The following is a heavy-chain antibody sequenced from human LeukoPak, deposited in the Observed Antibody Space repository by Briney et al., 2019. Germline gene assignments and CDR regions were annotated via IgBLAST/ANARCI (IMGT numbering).Heavy chain of an antibody. CDR3: AREHTVAQRLSVFDY. CDR2: ISSGSSHI. J-gene: IGHJ4*02. D-gene: IGHD2-21*01. Sequence: PGGSLRLSCAASGFTFSTYSMDWVRQAPGKGLEWVSSISSGSSHIYYAGSVKGRFTISRDKAKNSLYLQMNSLGAEDTAVYYCAREHTVAQRLSVFDYWGQGTLVTVSS. CDR1: GFTFSTYS. V-gene: IGHV3-21*01.